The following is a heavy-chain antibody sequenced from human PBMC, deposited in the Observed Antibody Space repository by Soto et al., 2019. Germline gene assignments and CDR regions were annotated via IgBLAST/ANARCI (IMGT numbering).Heavy chain of an antibody. CDR1: GYPFTDHY. CDR2: IHPNSGET. V-gene: IGHV1-2*02. D-gene: IGHD1-1*01. CDR3: ARDLSRHSWKWFDP. Sequence: ASVKVSCKASGYPFTDHYINCVRQAPGHAPEYMGWIHPNSGETRYVERFQARVTMTRDTSISTAYLELSRLTSDDTAVYYCARDLSRHSWKWFDPWGQGTWVTVAS. J-gene: IGHJ5*02.